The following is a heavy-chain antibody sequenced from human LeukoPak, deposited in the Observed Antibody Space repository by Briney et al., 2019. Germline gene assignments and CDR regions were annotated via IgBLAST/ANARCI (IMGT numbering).Heavy chain of an antibody. Sequence: SETLSLTCAVYGGSFSDYYWTWIRQPPGKGLEWIGEINHSGSTNYNPSLQSRVTISADTSKNQISLKLSSVTAADTAVYYCARGIGRVVPALLGSYYYYYYMDVWGKGTTVTVSS. CDR3: ARGIGRVVPALLGSYYYYYYMDV. D-gene: IGHD2-2*01. J-gene: IGHJ6*03. CDR2: INHSGST. CDR1: GGSFSDYY. V-gene: IGHV4-34*01.